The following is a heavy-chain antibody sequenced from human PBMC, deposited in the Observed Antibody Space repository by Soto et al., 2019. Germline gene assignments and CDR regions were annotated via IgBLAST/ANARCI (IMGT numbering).Heavy chain of an antibody. Sequence: ASVKVSCKASGYTFTFFDINWVRQAPGQGLEWMGWMNPKTANTGYAQKFQGRVTMTRDTSINTAYLELTSLRSEDTAVYYCARDGEGIAVPGNSFDIWG. J-gene: IGHJ3*02. CDR3: ARDGEGIAVPGNSFDI. CDR1: GYTFTFFD. D-gene: IGHD6-19*01. CDR2: MNPKTANT. V-gene: IGHV1-8*01.